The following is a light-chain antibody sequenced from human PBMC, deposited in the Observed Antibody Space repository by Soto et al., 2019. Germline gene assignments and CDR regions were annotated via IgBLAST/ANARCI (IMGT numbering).Light chain of an antibody. CDR1: SGSVSASYG. CDR2: SAY. V-gene: IGLV8-61*01. J-gene: IGLJ3*02. Sequence: QAVVTQEPSFSVSPGGTVTLTCGLSSGSVSASYGPSWYQQTPGQAPRRLIYSAYTRSSGVPDRFSGSILGNKAALTITGAQADDESDYYCVLYLGSGIWVFGGGTQLTVL. CDR3: VLYLGSGIWV.